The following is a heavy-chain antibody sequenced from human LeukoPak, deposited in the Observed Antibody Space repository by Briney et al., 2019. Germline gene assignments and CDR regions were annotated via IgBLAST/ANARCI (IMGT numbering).Heavy chain of an antibody. Sequence: PSETLSLTCTVSGGSISGYYWSWIRQPPGKGLEWIGYIYYSGSTNYNPSLKSRVTISVDTSKNQFSLKLRSVTAADTAVYYCARDLGGGSFDFWGQGTLVTVSS. CDR2: IYYSGST. J-gene: IGHJ4*02. CDR1: GGSISGYY. D-gene: IGHD2-15*01. CDR3: ARDLGGGSFDF. V-gene: IGHV4-59*01.